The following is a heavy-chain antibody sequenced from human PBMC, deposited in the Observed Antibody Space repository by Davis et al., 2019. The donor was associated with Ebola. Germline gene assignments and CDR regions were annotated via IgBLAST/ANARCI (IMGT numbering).Heavy chain of an antibody. Sequence: PGGSLRLSCAASGFTFSSYSMNWVRQAPGKGLEWVSSISSSSSYIYYADPVKGRFTISRDNAKNSLYLQMNSLRAEDTAVYYCATSDDKRIRGVIIRDGMDVWGQGTTVTVSS. V-gene: IGHV3-21*01. CDR2: ISSSSSYI. D-gene: IGHD3-10*01. J-gene: IGHJ6*02. CDR3: ATSDDKRIRGVIIRDGMDV. CDR1: GFTFSSYS.